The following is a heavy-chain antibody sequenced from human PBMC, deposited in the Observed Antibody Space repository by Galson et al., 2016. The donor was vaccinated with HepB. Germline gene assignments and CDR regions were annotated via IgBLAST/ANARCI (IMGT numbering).Heavy chain of an antibody. Sequence: SLRLSCAASGFTFTNAWMSWVRQAPGKGLEWVGRVKSKTDGGTTDYAAPVKGRFSISRDDSKNTLYLPMNSLQTEDTAVYYSTTGPPGLLAVDYWGQGTLVTVSS. CDR1: GFTFTNAW. CDR2: VKSKTDGGTT. D-gene: IGHD6-19*01. J-gene: IGHJ4*02. V-gene: IGHV3-15*01. CDR3: TTGPPGLLAVDY.